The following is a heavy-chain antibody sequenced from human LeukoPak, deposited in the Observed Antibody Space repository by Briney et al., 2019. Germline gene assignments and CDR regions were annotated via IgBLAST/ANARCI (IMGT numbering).Heavy chain of an antibody. CDR1: GYSISSGYY. V-gene: IGHV4-38-2*02. Sequence: SETLSLTCTVSGYSISSGYYWGWIRQPPGKGLEWIGSIYHSGSTYYNPSLKSRVTISVDTSKNQFSLKLSSVTAADTAVYYCARAGDQLPRGWFDPWGQGTLVTVSS. J-gene: IGHJ5*02. CDR2: IYHSGST. D-gene: IGHD2-2*01. CDR3: ARAGDQLPRGWFDP.